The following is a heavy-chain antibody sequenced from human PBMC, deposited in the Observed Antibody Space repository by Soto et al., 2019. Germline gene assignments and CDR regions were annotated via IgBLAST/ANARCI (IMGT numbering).Heavy chain of an antibody. CDR3: ARHSNRLGRFDY. J-gene: IGHJ4*02. Sequence: QVQLVQSGAEVKKPGSSVKVSCKASGGTFSSYAISWVRQAPGQGLEWMGGIIPIFGTANYAQKFQGRVTITADKSTGTAYMEMGSLRSEDTAVYYYARHSNRLGRFDYWGQRTLVTVSS. D-gene: IGHD4-4*01. V-gene: IGHV1-69*06. CDR1: GGTFSSYA. CDR2: IIPIFGTA.